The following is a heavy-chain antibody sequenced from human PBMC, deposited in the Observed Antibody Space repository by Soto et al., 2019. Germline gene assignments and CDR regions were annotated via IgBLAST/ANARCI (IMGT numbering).Heavy chain of an antibody. D-gene: IGHD2-2*01. CDR3: AKDAPRSPAFDY. Sequence: SLRLSCAASGFTFSSYGMHWVRQAPGKGLEWVAVISYDGSNKYYADSVKGRFTISRDNSKNTLYLQMNSLRAEDTAVYYCAKDAPRSPAFDYWGQGTLVTVSS. CDR1: GFTFSSYG. J-gene: IGHJ4*02. CDR2: ISYDGSNK. V-gene: IGHV3-30*18.